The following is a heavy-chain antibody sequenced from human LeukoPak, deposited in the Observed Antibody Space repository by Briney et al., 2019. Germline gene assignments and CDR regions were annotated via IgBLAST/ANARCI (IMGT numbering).Heavy chain of an antibody. J-gene: IGHJ6*02. CDR1: GYTFTSYG. V-gene: IGHV1-18*01. D-gene: IGHD2-2*03. CDR3: AREVDIVVVPAASSYGMDV. CDR2: ISAHNGNT. Sequence: ASVKVSCKASGYTFTSYGISWVRQAPGQGLEWMGWISAHNGNTNYAQKLQGRVTMTTDTSTSTAYMELRSLRSDDTAVYYCAREVDIVVVPAASSYGMDVWGQGTTVTVSS.